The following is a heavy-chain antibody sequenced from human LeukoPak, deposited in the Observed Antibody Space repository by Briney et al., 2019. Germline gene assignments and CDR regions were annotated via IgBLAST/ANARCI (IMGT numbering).Heavy chain of an antibody. CDR2: ISSSSSTI. V-gene: IGHV3-48*01. CDR3: AKATTAIAAAGTGSHFDY. J-gene: IGHJ4*02. D-gene: IGHD6-13*01. CDR1: GFTFSNYN. Sequence: GGSLRLSCAASGFTFSNYNMNWVRQAPGKGLEWVSYISSSSSTIYYADPVRGRFTISRDNSKNTLYLQMNSLRAEDTAVYYCAKATTAIAAAGTGSHFDYWGQGTLVTVSS.